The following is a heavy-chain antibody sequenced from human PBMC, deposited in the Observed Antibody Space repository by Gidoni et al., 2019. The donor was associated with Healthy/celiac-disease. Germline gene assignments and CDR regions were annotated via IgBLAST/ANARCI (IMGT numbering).Heavy chain of an antibody. CDR3: AKGGYDPNYHFDY. CDR1: GFTFDDYA. CDR2: ISWDGGST. J-gene: IGHJ4*02. Sequence: EVQLVESGGVVVQPGGSLILSCAASGFTFDDYAMHWVRQAPGKGLEWVSLISWDGGSTYYADSVKGRFTISRDNSKNSLYLQMNSLRAEDTALYYCAKGGYDPNYHFDYWGQGTLVTVSS. D-gene: IGHD5-12*01. V-gene: IGHV3-43D*04.